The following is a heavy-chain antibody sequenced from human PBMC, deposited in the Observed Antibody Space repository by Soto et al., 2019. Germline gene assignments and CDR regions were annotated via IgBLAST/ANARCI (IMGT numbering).Heavy chain of an antibody. CDR3: ARSGDCSSTSCYWYFDL. J-gene: IGHJ2*01. CDR2: IIPIFGTG. V-gene: IGHV1-69*01. CDR1: GGTFSSYA. D-gene: IGHD2-2*01. Sequence: QVQLVQSGAEVKKPGSSVKVSCKASGGTFSSYAISWVRRAPGQGLEWMGGIIPIFGTGNYAQKFQGRVTITADESTSTAYMELSSLRSEDTAVYYCARSGDCSSTSCYWYFDLWGRGTLVTVSS.